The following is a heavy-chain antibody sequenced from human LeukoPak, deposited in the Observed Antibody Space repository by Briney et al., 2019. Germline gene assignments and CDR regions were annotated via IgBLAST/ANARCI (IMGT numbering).Heavy chain of an antibody. V-gene: IGHV3-48*01. J-gene: IGHJ4*02. D-gene: IGHD4-23*01. CDR3: AKAGGNSPLDY. CDR2: ISSSSSTI. Sequence: GGSLRLSCAASGFTFSSYSMNWVRQAPGKGLEWVSYISSSSSTIYYADSVKGRFTISRDNAKNSLYLQMNSLRAEDTAVYYCAKAGGNSPLDYWGQGTLVTVSS. CDR1: GFTFSSYS.